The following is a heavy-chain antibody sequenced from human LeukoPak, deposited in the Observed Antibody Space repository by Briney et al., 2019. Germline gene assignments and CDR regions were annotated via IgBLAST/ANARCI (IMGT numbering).Heavy chain of an antibody. J-gene: IGHJ4*02. Sequence: GGSLRLSCAASGFTFSSYSMNWVRQAPGKGLEWVSYISSSSSTIYYADSVKGRFTISRDNAKNSLYLQMNSLRAEDTAVYYCARVAYYGSGKTGDYWGQGTLVTVSS. CDR3: ARVAYYGSGKTGDY. V-gene: IGHV3-48*01. D-gene: IGHD3-10*01. CDR2: ISSSSSTI. CDR1: GFTFSSYS.